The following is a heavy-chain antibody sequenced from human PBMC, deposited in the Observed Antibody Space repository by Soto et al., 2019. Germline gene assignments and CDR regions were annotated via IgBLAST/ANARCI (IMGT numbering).Heavy chain of an antibody. J-gene: IGHJ6*02. D-gene: IGHD6-6*01. V-gene: IGHV7-4-1*01. CDR1: GYTFTSYA. CDR2: INTNTGNP. CDR3: ARGGPKYSSSSHCYYYGMDV. Sequence: ASVKVSCKASGYTFTSYAMNWVRQAPGQGLEWMGWINTNTGNPTYAQGFTGRFVFSLDTSVSTAYLQICSLKAEDTAVYYCARGGPKYSSSSHCYYYGMDVWGQGTTVTVSS.